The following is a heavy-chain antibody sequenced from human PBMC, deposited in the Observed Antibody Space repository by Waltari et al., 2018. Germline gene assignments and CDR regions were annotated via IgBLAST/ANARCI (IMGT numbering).Heavy chain of an antibody. CDR1: GFTFSRYW. V-gene: IGHV3-7*04. Sequence: EVQLVESGGGLVQPGGSLRLSCAASGFTFSRYWMSWVRQAPGKGLEWVANIKQDGSEKYYVDSVKGRFTISRDNAKNTLYLQMNSLRAEDTAVYYCAGGVATMLYWGQGTLVTVSS. J-gene: IGHJ4*02. D-gene: IGHD5-12*01. CDR3: AGGVATMLY. CDR2: IKQDGSEK.